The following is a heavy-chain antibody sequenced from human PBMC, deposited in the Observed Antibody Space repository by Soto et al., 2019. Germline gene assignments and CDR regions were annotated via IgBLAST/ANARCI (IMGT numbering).Heavy chain of an antibody. Sequence: KVSCKASGGTFSSYAISWVRQAPGQGLEWMGGIIPIFGTANYAQKFQGRVTITADKSTSTAYMELSSLRSEDTAVYYCARVAAAGTGAYYYYYGMDVWGQGTTVTVSS. J-gene: IGHJ6*02. V-gene: IGHV1-69*06. CDR2: IIPIFGTA. CDR1: GGTFSSYA. D-gene: IGHD6-13*01. CDR3: ARVAAAGTGAYYYYYGMDV.